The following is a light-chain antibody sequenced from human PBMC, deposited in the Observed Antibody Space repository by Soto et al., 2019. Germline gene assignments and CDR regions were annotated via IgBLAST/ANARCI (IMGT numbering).Light chain of an antibody. Sequence: ESVLTQSPGTLSLSPGERATLSCRASQSVITYLAWYQQKPGQAPRLLIYGASSRATGIPDRFSGSGSGTDFTLTISRLEPGDVAVYYCQQYGSTPITFGGGTKV. J-gene: IGKJ4*01. CDR2: GAS. CDR3: QQYGSTPIT. CDR1: QSVITY. V-gene: IGKV3-20*01.